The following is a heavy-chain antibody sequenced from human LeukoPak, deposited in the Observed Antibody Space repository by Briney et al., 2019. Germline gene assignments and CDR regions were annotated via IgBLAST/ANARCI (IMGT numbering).Heavy chain of an antibody. CDR3: ARVRQWLAPGAFNI. J-gene: IGHJ3*02. Sequence: GGSLRLPCAASGFTFSSYAMNWVRQAPGKGLEWVSSISSTSSYIYYADSVKGRFTISRDNAKNSLYLQMNSLRAEDTAVYYCARVRQWLAPGAFNIWGQGTMVTVSS. CDR1: GFTFSSYA. V-gene: IGHV3-21*01. D-gene: IGHD6-19*01. CDR2: ISSTSSYI.